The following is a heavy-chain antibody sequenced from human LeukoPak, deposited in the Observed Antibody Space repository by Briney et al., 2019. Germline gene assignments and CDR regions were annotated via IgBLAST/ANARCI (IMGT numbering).Heavy chain of an antibody. D-gene: IGHD2-2*01. J-gene: IGHJ4*02. Sequence: PSATLSLTCTVSGGSISSGGYYWSWIRQHPGKGLEWIGYIYYSGRTYYTPSLKSCVTISVDTSKSQRALKLSSVTAADAAVYYCARGYCSSTSCYRGLYFDYWGQGTLVTVSS. CDR1: GGSISSGGYY. CDR3: ARGYCSSTSCYRGLYFDY. CDR2: IYYSGRT. V-gene: IGHV4-31*03.